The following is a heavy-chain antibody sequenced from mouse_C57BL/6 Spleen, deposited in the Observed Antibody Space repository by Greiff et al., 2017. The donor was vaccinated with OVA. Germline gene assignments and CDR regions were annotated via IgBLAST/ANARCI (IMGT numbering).Heavy chain of an antibody. CDR3: TRDKDYYGSSFDY. D-gene: IGHD1-1*01. CDR2: ISSGGDYI. J-gene: IGHJ2*01. CDR1: GFTFSSYA. V-gene: IGHV5-9-1*02. Sequence: EVQRVESGEGLVKPGGSLKLSCAASGFTFSSYAMSWVRQTPEKRLEWVAYISSGGDYIYYADTEKGRFTISRDNARNTLYLQMSSLKSEDTAMYYCTRDKDYYGSSFDYWGQGTTLTVSS.